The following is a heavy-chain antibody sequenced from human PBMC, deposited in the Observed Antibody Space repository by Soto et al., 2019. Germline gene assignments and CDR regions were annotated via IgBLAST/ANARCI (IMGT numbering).Heavy chain of an antibody. J-gene: IGHJ5*02. V-gene: IGHV4-39*01. CDR1: GGSISTRSHY. Sequence: PSETLSLTCTVSGGSISTRSHYWGWIRQPPGKGPEWIGNIYYNGKTDYNLSLKSRATISVDTSKNQFSLKLTSLTAADTAVYYCARRVEGLLVRWFDPWGQGTLVTVSS. D-gene: IGHD6-6*01. CDR2: IYYNGKT. CDR3: ARRVEGLLVRWFDP.